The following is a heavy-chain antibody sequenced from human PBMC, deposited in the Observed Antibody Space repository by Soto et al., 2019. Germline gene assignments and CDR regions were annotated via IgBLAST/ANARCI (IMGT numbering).Heavy chain of an antibody. J-gene: IGHJ5*02. D-gene: IGHD5-12*01. CDR2: IYYSGST. Sequence: SETLSLTCTVSGGSISSYYWSWIRQPPGKGLEWIGYIYYSGSTNYNPSLKSRVTISVDTSKNQFSLKLSSVTAADTAVYYCARDQGGSVPTWGPGTLVTVSS. V-gene: IGHV4-59*01. CDR1: GGSISSYY. CDR3: ARDQGGSVPT.